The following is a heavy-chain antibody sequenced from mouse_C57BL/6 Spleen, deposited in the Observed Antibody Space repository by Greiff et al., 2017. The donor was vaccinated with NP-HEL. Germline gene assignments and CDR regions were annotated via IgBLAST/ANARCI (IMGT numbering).Heavy chain of an antibody. CDR1: GFTFTDYY. Sequence: EVQLVESGGGLVQPGGSLSLSCAASGFTFTDYYMSWVRQPPGKALEWLGFIRNKANGYTTEYSASVKGRFTISSDNSQSILYLQMNALRAEDSATYYCARANWDWYFDVWGTGTTVTVSS. J-gene: IGHJ1*03. V-gene: IGHV7-3*01. CDR3: ARANWDWYFDV. CDR2: IRNKANGYTT. D-gene: IGHD4-1*01.